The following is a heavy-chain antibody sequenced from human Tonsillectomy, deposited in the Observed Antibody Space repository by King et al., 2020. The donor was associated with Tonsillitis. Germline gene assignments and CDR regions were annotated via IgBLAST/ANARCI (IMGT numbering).Heavy chain of an antibody. J-gene: IGHJ4*02. D-gene: IGHD1-26*01. CDR1: GFTFSSYS. Sequence: VQLVEAGGGVVQPGRSLRLSCAASGFTFSSYSMHWVRPAPGKGLEWVAVISYDGSRKHCADSVKGPFTIPRDNSKNTGYLQMKSLRAEDTAVYYCARDKESGSFYGYFENWGQGALVTVSS. CDR3: ARDKESGSFYGYFEN. CDR2: ISYDGSRK. V-gene: IGHV3-30-3*01.